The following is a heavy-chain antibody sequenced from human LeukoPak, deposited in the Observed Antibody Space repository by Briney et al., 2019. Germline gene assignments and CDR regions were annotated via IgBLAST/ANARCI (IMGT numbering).Heavy chain of an antibody. D-gene: IGHD6-19*01. J-gene: IGHJ4*02. CDR1: YX. CDR3: ARDYGGWHYFDY. CDR2: ISDSSSTI. V-gene: IGHV3-48*04. Sequence: YXXXXVRQAPGKGLEWVSYISDSSSTIYYADSVKGRFTISRDNSKNSLYLQMSSLRAEDTAVYYCARDYGGWHYFDYWGQGTLVTVSS.